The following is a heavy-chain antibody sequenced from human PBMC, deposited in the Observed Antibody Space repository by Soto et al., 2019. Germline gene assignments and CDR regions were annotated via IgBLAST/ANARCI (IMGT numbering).Heavy chain of an antibody. CDR1: GGIFSSNT. Sequence: QVYLVQSGAEVKKPGSSVKISCKASGGIFSSNTINWVRQAAGQGLEWMGGIIPLFGTANYAEKFQGRVTITADKSTKTEYMELTSLRSEDTAVYYCASKAACGGDCYVFDSWGQGTLVTVSS. D-gene: IGHD2-21*02. J-gene: IGHJ4*02. V-gene: IGHV1-69*06. CDR3: ASKAACGGDCYVFDS. CDR2: IIPLFGTA.